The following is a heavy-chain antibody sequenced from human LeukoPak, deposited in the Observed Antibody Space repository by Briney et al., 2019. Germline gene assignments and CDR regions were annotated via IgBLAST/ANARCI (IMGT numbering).Heavy chain of an antibody. CDR3: ASSGYSYADLDY. V-gene: IGHV3-7*01. J-gene: IGHJ4*02. CDR1: GFTFTTYW. CDR2: IKQDGTEK. Sequence: GGSLRLSCAASGFTFTTYWLGWVRQPPGKGLEWVANIKQDGTEKYYVDSVKGRFTISRDNAKNSLYLQMNSLRAEDTAVYYCASSGYSYADLDYWGQGTLVTVSS. D-gene: IGHD5-18*01.